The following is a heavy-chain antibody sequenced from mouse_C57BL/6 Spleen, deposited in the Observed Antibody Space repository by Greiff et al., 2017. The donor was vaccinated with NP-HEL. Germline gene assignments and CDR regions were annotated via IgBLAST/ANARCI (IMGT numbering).Heavy chain of an antibody. Sequence: VQLQQSGPGLVQPSQSLSITCTVSGFSLTSYGVHWVRQSPGQGLEWLGVIWSGGSTAYNAAFISRLSISKDNSKSQVFFKMNSLQADDTAIYYCARGKGSSYYAMDYWGQGTSVTVSS. D-gene: IGHD1-1*01. J-gene: IGHJ4*01. CDR2: IWSGGST. V-gene: IGHV2-2*01. CDR3: ARGKGSSYYAMDY. CDR1: GFSLTSYG.